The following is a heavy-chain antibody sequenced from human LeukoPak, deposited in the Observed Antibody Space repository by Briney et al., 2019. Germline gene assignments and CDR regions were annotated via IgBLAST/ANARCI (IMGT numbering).Heavy chain of an antibody. Sequence: GGSLRLSCAGSGFTFNDYAMSWVRQAPGKGLEWVSAISGNGDSTFYADSVKGRFTISRDNSKNALSLQMDSLSAEDTAVYYCAKDLSGPEGGTATDYWGQGTLVTVSS. J-gene: IGHJ4*02. V-gene: IGHV3-23*01. CDR1: GFTFNDYA. D-gene: IGHD6-13*01. CDR2: ISGNGDST. CDR3: AKDLSGPEGGTATDY.